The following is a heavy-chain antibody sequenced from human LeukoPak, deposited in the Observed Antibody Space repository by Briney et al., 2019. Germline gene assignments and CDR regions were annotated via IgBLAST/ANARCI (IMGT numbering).Heavy chain of an antibody. V-gene: IGHV3-7*01. Sequence: GGSLRLSCAASGFTFSSYWMSWVRQAPGKGLEWVANIKQDGSEKYYVDSVKGRFTISRDNAKNSLYLQMNSLRAEDTAVYYCARVSTAYYYYYMDVWGKGTTVTVSS. J-gene: IGHJ6*03. CDR1: GFTFSSYW. D-gene: IGHD2/OR15-2a*01. CDR2: IKQDGSEK. CDR3: ARVSTAYYYYYMDV.